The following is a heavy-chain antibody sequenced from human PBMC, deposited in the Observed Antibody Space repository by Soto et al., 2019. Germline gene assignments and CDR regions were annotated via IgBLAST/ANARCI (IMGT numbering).Heavy chain of an antibody. CDR1: GDSVSSNSAA. CDR3: ARAQNPYSSSSNWFDP. V-gene: IGHV6-1*01. Sequence: SQTLSLTCAISGDSVSSNSAAWNWIRQSPSRGLEWLGRTYYRSKWYNDYAVSVKSRITINPDTSKNQFSLQLNSVTPEDTAVYYRARAQNPYSSSSNWFDPWGQGTLVTVSS. J-gene: IGHJ5*02. CDR2: TYYRSKWYN. D-gene: IGHD6-6*01.